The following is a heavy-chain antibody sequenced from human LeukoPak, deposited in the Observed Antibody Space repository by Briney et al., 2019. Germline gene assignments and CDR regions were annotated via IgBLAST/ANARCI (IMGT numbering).Heavy chain of an antibody. J-gene: IGHJ4*02. CDR3: ARDRVGATLYFDY. D-gene: IGHD1-26*01. CDR2: ITGSGGST. Sequence: GGSLRVSCAASGFTFSSYAMSWVRQAPGKGLEWVSAITGSGGSTYYADSVKGRFTISRDNSKNTLYLQMNRLRAEDTAVYYCARDRVGATLYFDYWGQGTLVTVSS. V-gene: IGHV3-23*01. CDR1: GFTFSSYA.